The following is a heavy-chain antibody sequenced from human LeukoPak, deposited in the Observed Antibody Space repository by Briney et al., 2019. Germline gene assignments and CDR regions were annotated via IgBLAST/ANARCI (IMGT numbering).Heavy chain of an antibody. D-gene: IGHD3-10*01. CDR2: IYYSGST. V-gene: IGHV4-61*08. J-gene: IGHJ4*02. Sequence: SETLSLTCTVSGGSISSGDYYWSWIRQPPGKGLEWIGYIYYSGSTNYNPSLKSRVTISVDTSKNQFSLKLSSVTAADTAVYYCARHVIRRSGSYYMAWGQGALVTVSS. CDR3: ARHVIRRSGSYYMA. CDR1: GGSISSGDYY.